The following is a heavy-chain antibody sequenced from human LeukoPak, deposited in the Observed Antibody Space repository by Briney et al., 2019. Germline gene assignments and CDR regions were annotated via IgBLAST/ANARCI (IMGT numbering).Heavy chain of an antibody. Sequence: GGSLRLSCAASGFTFSTYSMTWVRQAPGKGLEWVSYINSTGRVIYYPDSVKGRFTISRDNAKNSLYLQMNSLRAEDTAVYYCARDLHRDGLNWPYFDYWGQGTLVTVSS. D-gene: IGHD5-24*01. V-gene: IGHV3-48*04. CDR1: GFTFSTYS. CDR3: ARDLHRDGLNWPYFDY. CDR2: INSTGRVI. J-gene: IGHJ4*02.